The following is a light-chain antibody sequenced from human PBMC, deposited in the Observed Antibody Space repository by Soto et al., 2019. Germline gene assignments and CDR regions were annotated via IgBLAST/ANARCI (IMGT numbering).Light chain of an antibody. Sequence: EIVLTQSPGTLSLSPGERATLSCRASESVSSSLLAWYQQRPGQAPRLLMYGASSRATGISDRFSGSGSGTAFTLTISRLEPEDFAVYYCQQYDSSSFTFGPGTKVDIK. V-gene: IGKV3-20*01. CDR2: GAS. CDR1: ESVSSSL. CDR3: QQYDSSSFT. J-gene: IGKJ3*01.